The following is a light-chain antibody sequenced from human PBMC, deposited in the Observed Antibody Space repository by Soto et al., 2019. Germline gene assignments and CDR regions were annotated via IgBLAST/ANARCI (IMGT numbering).Light chain of an antibody. CDR2: GAS. CDR1: QNIDMY. CDR3: KHTFNSPPWT. J-gene: IGKJ1*01. Sequence: DIHMTQSPSSLSASVGDTVTITCRASQNIDMYLNWYQQKPGKAPRVLISGASNLQSGVPSRFSGSGSGTDFTLTISSLQSEDFASYFCKHTFNSPPWTFGQGTKVEVK. V-gene: IGKV1-39*01.